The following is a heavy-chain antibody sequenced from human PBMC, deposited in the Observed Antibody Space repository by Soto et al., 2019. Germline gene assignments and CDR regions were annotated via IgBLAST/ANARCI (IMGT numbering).Heavy chain of an antibody. D-gene: IGHD1-26*01. CDR2: IGGSGDST. V-gene: IGHV3-23*01. CDR3: AKDQVGATSPYFFDY. J-gene: IGHJ4*02. Sequence: PGGSLRLSCAASGFTFSSYAMSWVRQAPGKGLEWVSAIGGSGDSTYYADSVKGRFTISRDNSKNTVYLQMNSLRAEDTAVYYCAKDQVGATSPYFFDYWGQGTLVTVSS. CDR1: GFTFSSYA.